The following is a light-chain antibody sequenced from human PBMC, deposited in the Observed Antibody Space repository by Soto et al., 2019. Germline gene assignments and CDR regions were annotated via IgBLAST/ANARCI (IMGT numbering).Light chain of an antibody. J-gene: IGKJ2*01. CDR2: DAS. CDR1: QSVGTY. Sequence: EIVLTQSPATLSLSPGERATLSCRASQSVGTYLAWYQHNPGQAPRLLIYDASNRATGIPARFSGSGSGTDFTLTISRPEPEDFAVYYCQQRYNWPNTLGQGTKLEIK. V-gene: IGKV3-11*01. CDR3: QQRYNWPNT.